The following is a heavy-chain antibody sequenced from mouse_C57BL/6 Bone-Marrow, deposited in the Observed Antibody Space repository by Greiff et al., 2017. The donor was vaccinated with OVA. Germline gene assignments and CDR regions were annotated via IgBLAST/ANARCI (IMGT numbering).Heavy chain of an antibody. D-gene: IGHD2-5*01. CDR3: TRRKKTYYSNFYAMDY. J-gene: IGHJ4*01. CDR1: GYTFTDYY. Sequence: EVQLQQSGPELVKPGASVKISCKASGYTFTDYYMNWVKQSHGKSLEWIGDINPNNGGTSYNQKFKGKATLTADKSSSTAYMELRSLTSEDSAVYYCTRRKKTYYSNFYAMDYWGQGTSVTVSS. V-gene: IGHV1-26*01. CDR2: INPNNGGT.